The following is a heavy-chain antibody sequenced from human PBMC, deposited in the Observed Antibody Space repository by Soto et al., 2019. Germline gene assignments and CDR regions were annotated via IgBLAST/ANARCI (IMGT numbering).Heavy chain of an antibody. Sequence: LTCTVSGGSISSFYWSWIRQPAGKGLEWIGRICSGGRNNYNPSLKSRVTMSVDTSRNQFSLRLSSVTAADTAMYYCARGSSRWDYWGQGTLVTVSS. V-gene: IGHV4-4*07. D-gene: IGHD6-13*01. CDR3: ARGSSRWDY. CDR1: GGSISSFY. J-gene: IGHJ4*02. CDR2: ICSGGRN.